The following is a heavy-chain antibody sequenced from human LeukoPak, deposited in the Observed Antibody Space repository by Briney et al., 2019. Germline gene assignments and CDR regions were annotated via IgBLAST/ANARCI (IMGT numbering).Heavy chain of an antibody. Sequence: PGGSLRLSCAASGFTFSSYAMHWVRPAPGKGLEGVAVISYDGSNKYYADSVKGRFTISRDNSKNTLYLQMNSLRAEDTAVYYCARVPIQLWLQGGYYFDYWGQGTLVTVSS. V-gene: IGHV3-30-3*01. CDR2: ISYDGSNK. J-gene: IGHJ4*02. CDR3: ARVPIQLWLQGGYYFDY. CDR1: GFTFSSYA. D-gene: IGHD5-18*01.